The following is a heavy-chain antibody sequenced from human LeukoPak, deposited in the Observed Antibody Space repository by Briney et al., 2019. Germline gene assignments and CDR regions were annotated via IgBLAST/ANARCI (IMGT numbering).Heavy chain of an antibody. CDR1: GGSISSGGYY. CDR3: ARDRYPVVSWYFDL. CDR2: IYYSGST. V-gene: IGHV4-31*03. D-gene: IGHD3-9*01. J-gene: IGHJ2*01. Sequence: PSQTLSLTCTVSGGSISSGGYYWIWIRQHPEKGLEWIGYIYYSGSTYYNPSLKSRVTISVDTSKNQFSLKLSSVTAADTAVYYCARDRYPVVSWYFDLWGRGTLVTVSS.